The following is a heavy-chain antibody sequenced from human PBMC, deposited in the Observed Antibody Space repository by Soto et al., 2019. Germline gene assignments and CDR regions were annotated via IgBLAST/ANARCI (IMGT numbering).Heavy chain of an antibody. Sequence: VGSLRLSCAVSGFSFRTYAMSWVRQLPGKGLEWVSGISGQEGFTYYADSVKGRVTISRDISSSTLYLEMHSLRAEDTAVYYCAKEGAEVGTPVFDYWGQGSLVTVSS. D-gene: IGHD6-19*01. V-gene: IGHV3-23*01. CDR2: ISGQEGFT. CDR3: AKEGAEVGTPVFDY. J-gene: IGHJ4*02. CDR1: GFSFRTYA.